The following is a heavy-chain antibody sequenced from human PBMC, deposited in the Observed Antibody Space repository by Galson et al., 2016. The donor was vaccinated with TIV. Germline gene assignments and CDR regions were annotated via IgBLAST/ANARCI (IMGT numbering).Heavy chain of an antibody. Sequence: SLRLSCAASGFTFSAYAVNWVCQAPGKGLEWASGIGGIGTSPYYAGSVKGRFTISRDNSRNTLYLQMNSLRAEDTALYYCAKDAQWLPAAYFDYWGQGILVTVSS. V-gene: IGHV3-23*01. J-gene: IGHJ4*02. CDR2: IGGIGTSP. CDR3: AKDAQWLPAAYFDY. D-gene: IGHD6-19*01. CDR1: GFTFSAYA.